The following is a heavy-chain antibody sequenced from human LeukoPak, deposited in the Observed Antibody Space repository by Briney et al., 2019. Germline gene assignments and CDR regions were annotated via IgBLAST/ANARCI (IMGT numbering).Heavy chain of an antibody. J-gene: IGHJ4*02. CDR2: ISSSGSTI. CDR3: AKPLGYTAMATARVDY. CDR1: GFTFSDYY. D-gene: IGHD5-18*01. Sequence: GGSLRLSCAASGFTFSDYYMSWVRQAPGKGLEGVSYISSSGSTIYYADSVKGRFTISRDNAKNSLYLQMNSLRAEDTAVYYCAKPLGYTAMATARVDYWGQGTLVTVSS. V-gene: IGHV3-11*01.